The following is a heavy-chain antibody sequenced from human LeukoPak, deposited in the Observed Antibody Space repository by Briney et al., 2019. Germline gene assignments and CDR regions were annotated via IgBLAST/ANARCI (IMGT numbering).Heavy chain of an antibody. V-gene: IGHV4-59*08. D-gene: IGHD3-10*01. CDR3: ARYGNLDRSGSYDY. CDR1: AVSITTYY. Sequence: SETLSLTCSVSAVSITTYYWSWIRQSPGKGLEWIGSISYNGSTNYNPSLRSRVTISADTSENQFSLKLSSVTAADTAEYYCARYGNLDRSGSYDYWGQGTLVTVSS. J-gene: IGHJ4*02. CDR2: ISYNGST.